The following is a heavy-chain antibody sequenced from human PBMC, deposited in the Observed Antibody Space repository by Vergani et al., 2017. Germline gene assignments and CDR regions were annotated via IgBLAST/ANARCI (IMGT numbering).Heavy chain of an antibody. CDR2: VSFRVDT. J-gene: IGHJ4*02. V-gene: IGHV4-59*02. D-gene: IGHD3-10*01. CDR1: GASVNSYY. CDR3: ASSRIYYGAESPYY. Sequence: QVKLQESGPGLVKPSETLSLTCTVSGASVNSYYWSWIRQPPGKGLEWMGYVSFRVDTLYDPSIKGRMTISLNTSSNQFSLYLTSVTAAVTAVYYCASSRIYYGAESPYYWGQGTLVNGSS.